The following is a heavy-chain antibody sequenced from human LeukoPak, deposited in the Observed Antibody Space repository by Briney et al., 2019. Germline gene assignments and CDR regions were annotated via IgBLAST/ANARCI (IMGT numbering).Heavy chain of an antibody. V-gene: IGHV1-18*01. Sequence: GASVKVSCKASGYTFSSYGISWVRQAPGQGLEWMGWISAYNGNTNYAQKLQGRVTMTTDTSTSTAYMELSSLRSEDTAVYYCARENQLTIFARRGSFDYWGQGTLVTVSS. J-gene: IGHJ4*02. CDR2: ISAYNGNT. D-gene: IGHD3-3*01. CDR3: ARENQLTIFARRGSFDY. CDR1: GYTFSSYG.